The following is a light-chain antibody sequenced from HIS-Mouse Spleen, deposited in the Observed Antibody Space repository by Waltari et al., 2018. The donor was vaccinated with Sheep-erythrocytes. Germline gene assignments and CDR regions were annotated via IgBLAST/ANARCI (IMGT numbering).Light chain of an antibody. J-gene: IGLJ1*01. CDR2: DVS. Sequence: HSALTQPRPVSGSPGRSLTIPSTGTSSDVGVYNYVSCYQQHPVKAPTLMIYDVSKRPSGVPVRLSGSTSGNTASLTISGLQAEDEADYYCCSDAGSYNHVFATGTKVTVL. CDR3: CSDAGSYNHV. V-gene: IGLV2-11*01. CDR1: SSDVGVYNY.